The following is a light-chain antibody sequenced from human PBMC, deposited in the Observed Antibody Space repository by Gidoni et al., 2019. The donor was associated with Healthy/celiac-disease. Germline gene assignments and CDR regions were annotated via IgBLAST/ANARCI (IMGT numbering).Light chain of an antibody. V-gene: IGKV1-6*01. Sequence: AIQMTQSPSSLSASVGDRVTITCRASQGIRNDLGWYQQNPGKAPKLLIYAAASLQSGVPSRFSGSGSGTDFTLTISSLQPEDFATYYCLQDYNYPHTFXXXTKLEIK. CDR1: QGIRND. CDR2: AAA. CDR3: LQDYNYPHT. J-gene: IGKJ2*01.